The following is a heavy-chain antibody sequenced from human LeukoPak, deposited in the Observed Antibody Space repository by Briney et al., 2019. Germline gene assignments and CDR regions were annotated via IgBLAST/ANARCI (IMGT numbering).Heavy chain of an antibody. J-gene: IGHJ5*02. CDR2: INHSGST. CDR1: GGSFSGYY. D-gene: IGHD3-10*01. V-gene: IGHV4-34*01. Sequence: PSEALSLTCAVYGGSFSGYYRSWIRQPPGKGLEWIGEINHSGSTNYNPSLKSRVTISVDTSKNQFSLKLSSVTAADTAVYYCARHRGWFGLRNWFDPWGQGTLVTVSS. CDR3: ARHRGWFGLRNWFDP.